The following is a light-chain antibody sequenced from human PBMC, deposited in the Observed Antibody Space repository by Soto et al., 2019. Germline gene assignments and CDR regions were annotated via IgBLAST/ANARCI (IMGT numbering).Light chain of an antibody. J-gene: IGKJ1*01. Sequence: DIVMTQSPLSLPVSPCEPASISCRSIQSLLHSDGHNYLDWYLQKPGQSPQLLIYLGSSRASGVPDRCSGSGAGKYFPLNISRVEAEDVGVYYYMQGRQTWTFGPGTKVEI. CDR2: LGS. CDR3: MQGRQTWT. CDR1: QSLLHSDGHNY. V-gene: IGKV2-28*01.